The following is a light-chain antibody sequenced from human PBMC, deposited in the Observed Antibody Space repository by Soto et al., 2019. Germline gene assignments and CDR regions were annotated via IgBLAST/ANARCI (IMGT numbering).Light chain of an antibody. CDR3: QQNYIIPYT. Sequence: DLPMTQSPSSLSASVGDRVTITCRASQTISSYLSWYQQKPGKAPKLLIYDASSLQTGVPSRFSGSGSGTEFTLTISSLRPEDFASYYCQQNYIIPYTFGQGTNLEIK. J-gene: IGKJ2*01. CDR1: QTISSY. CDR2: DAS. V-gene: IGKV1-39*01.